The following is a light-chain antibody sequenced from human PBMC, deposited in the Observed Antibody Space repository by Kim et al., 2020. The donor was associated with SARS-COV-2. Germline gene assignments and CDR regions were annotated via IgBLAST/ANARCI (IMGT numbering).Light chain of an antibody. J-gene: IGLJ3*02. CDR2: EDN. CDR1: RGSIASNY. CDR3: QSYDSSNHWV. Sequence: NFMLTQPHSVSESPGKTVTISCTRSRGSIASNYVQWYQQRPGSAPTTVIYEDNQRPSGVPDRFSGSIDSSSNSASLTISGLKTEDEADYYCQSYDSSNHWVFGGGNQLTVL. V-gene: IGLV6-57*04.